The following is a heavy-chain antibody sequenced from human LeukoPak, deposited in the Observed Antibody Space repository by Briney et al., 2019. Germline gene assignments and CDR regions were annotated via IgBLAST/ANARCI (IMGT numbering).Heavy chain of an antibody. D-gene: IGHD4-17*01. CDR2: ISGSGGST. Sequence: GGSLRLSCAASGFTFSSYAMSWVRQAPGKGLEWVSAISGSGGSTYYADSVKGRFTISRDNSKNTLYLQMNSLRVEDTAVYYCAKGPTAHDAFDIWGQGTMVTVSS. CDR1: GFTFSSYA. CDR3: AKGPTAHDAFDI. J-gene: IGHJ3*02. V-gene: IGHV3-23*01.